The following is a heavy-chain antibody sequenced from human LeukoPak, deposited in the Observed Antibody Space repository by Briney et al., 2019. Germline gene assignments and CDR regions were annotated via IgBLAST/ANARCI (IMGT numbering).Heavy chain of an antibody. CDR3: ARAPGGFHGDYSPIAY. V-gene: IGHV3-7*03. CDR2: IKQDGSEK. CDR1: GFTFSSYW. Sequence: GGSLRLSCAASGFTFSSYWMSWVRQAPGKGLEWVANIKQDGSEKYYVDSVKGRFTISRDNAKNSLYLQMNSLRADETAIYYCARAPGGFHGDYSPIAYWGQGTLVTVSS. J-gene: IGHJ4*02. D-gene: IGHD4-17*01.